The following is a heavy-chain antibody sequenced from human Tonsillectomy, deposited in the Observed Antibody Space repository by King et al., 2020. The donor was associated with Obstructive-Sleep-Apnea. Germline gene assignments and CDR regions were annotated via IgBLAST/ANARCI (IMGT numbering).Heavy chain of an antibody. Sequence: QLVQSGAEVKKPGASVKVSCKASGNTFSSYYMHWVRQAPGQGLEWMGIINPSGGSTIYAQMFQGRLTMTRDTSTSTVYMELSSLRSEDMAVYYCARCFGYSNYVGAFDIWGQGTLVTVSS. CDR2: INPSGGST. CDR1: GNTFSSYY. V-gene: IGHV1-46*01. J-gene: IGHJ3*02. D-gene: IGHD4-11*01. CDR3: ARCFGYSNYVGAFDI.